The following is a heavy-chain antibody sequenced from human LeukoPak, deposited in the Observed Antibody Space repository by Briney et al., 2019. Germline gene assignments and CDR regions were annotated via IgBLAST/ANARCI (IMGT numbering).Heavy chain of an antibody. J-gene: IGHJ4*02. CDR3: AREGRTGEFDY. D-gene: IGHD3-16*01. V-gene: IGHV4-39*07. CDR1: GGSISSSSYY. CDR2: IYYSGST. Sequence: SETLSLTCTVSGGSISSSSYYWGWIRQPPGKGLEWIGSIYYSGSTYYNPSLKSRVTISVDTSKNQFSLKLSSVTAADTAVYYCAREGRTGEFDYWGQGTLVTVSS.